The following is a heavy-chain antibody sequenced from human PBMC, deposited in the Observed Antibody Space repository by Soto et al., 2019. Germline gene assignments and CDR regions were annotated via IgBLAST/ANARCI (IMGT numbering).Heavy chain of an antibody. J-gene: IGHJ1*01. Sequence: EVQLLESGGGLVQPGGSLRISCAASGFTFNIYAMSWVRQAPGRGLEWVSAISGSATFTYYADYVKGRFTISRDNSKNTLFLQMNSLRAEDTALYYCTKDRPRESGYYVGAQECFQHWGQGTLVTVSS. V-gene: IGHV3-23*01. CDR2: ISGSATFT. D-gene: IGHD5-12*01. CDR3: TKDRPRESGYYVGAQECFQH. CDR1: GFTFNIYA.